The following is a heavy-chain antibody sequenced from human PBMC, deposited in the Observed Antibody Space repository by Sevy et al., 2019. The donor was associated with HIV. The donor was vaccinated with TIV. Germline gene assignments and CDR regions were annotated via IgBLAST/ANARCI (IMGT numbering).Heavy chain of an antibody. V-gene: IGHV1-24*01. Sequence: ASVKVSCKVSGSTLSRLSMHWVRQVPGKGLEWMASFDPEDGETFYARNFQGRVTMTEDTSTDTAYMELSSLRSEDTAVYFCATTKDYYESYGSPFDYWGQGTLVTVSS. D-gene: IGHD3-22*01. CDR3: ATTKDYYESYGSPFDY. CDR1: GSTLSRLS. CDR2: FDPEDGET. J-gene: IGHJ4*02.